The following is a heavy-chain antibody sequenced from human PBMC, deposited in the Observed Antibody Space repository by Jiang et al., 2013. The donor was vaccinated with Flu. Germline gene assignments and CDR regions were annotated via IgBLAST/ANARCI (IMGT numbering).Heavy chain of an antibody. Sequence: YAQKFQGRVTMTRDTSISTVYMDLSRLISDDTAVYYCAAAVASTAFDAFDLWGQGTMVTVSS. D-gene: IGHD6-19*01. CDR3: AAAVASTAFDAFDL. V-gene: IGHV1-2*02. J-gene: IGHJ3*01.